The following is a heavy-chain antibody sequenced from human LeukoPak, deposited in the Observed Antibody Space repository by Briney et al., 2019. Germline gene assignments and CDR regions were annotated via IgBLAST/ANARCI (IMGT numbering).Heavy chain of an antibody. CDR3: AREAMYSYGNNFDY. CDR2: IYYSGST. CDR1: GGSVSSGSYY. D-gene: IGHD5-18*01. Sequence: SETLSLTCTVSGGSVSSGSYYWSWIRQPPGKGLEWIGYIYYSGSTNYNPSLKSRVTISVDTSRNQFSLKLSSVTAADTAVYHCAREAMYSYGNNFDYWGQGTLVTVSS. J-gene: IGHJ4*02. V-gene: IGHV4-61*01.